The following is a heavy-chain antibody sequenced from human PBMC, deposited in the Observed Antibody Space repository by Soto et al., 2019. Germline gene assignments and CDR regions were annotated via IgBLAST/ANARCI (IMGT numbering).Heavy chain of an antibody. CDR1: GFTFSSYG. V-gene: IGHV3-30*18. D-gene: IGHD3-10*01. Sequence: GGSLRLSCAASGFTFSSYGMHWVRQAPGKGLEWVAVISYDGSNKYYADSVKGRFTISRDNSKNTLYLQMNSLGAEDTAVYYCAKDLAAQRGFDWFDPWGQGTLVTVSS. CDR3: AKDLAAQRGFDWFDP. J-gene: IGHJ5*02. CDR2: ISYDGSNK.